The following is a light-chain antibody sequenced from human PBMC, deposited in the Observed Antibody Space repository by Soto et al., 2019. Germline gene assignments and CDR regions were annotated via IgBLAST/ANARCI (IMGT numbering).Light chain of an antibody. J-gene: IGKJ4*01. Sequence: DIQMTQSPSTLSASVGDRVTITCRASQSISSWLAWYQQKPGKAPKLLIYKASSLESGVPSRFSGSGSGIEFTLTISSLQPDDFATYYCQQYNSYPSFGGGTKVEIK. CDR3: QQYNSYPS. CDR1: QSISSW. V-gene: IGKV1-5*03. CDR2: KAS.